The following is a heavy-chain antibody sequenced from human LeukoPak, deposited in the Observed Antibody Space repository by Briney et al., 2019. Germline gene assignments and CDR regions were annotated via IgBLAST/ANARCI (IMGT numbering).Heavy chain of an antibody. CDR2: INHSGST. D-gene: IGHD3-9*01. J-gene: IGHJ4*02. V-gene: IGHV4-34*01. CDR1: GGSFSGYY. CDR3: ARSYDILTTFDY. Sequence: SETLSLTCAVYGGSFSGYYWSWIRQPPGKGLEWIGEINHSGSTNYNPSLKSRVTISVDTSKNQFSLKLSSVTAADTAVYYCARSYDILTTFDYWGQGTLVTVSS.